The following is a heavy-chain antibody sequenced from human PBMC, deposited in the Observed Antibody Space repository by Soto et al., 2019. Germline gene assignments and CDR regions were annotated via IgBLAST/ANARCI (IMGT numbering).Heavy chain of an antibody. J-gene: IGHJ4*02. CDR1: GYTFTTYY. D-gene: IGHD6-19*01. Sequence: ASVKVSCKASGYTFTTYYIHWVRQDPGQGLEWVGIINPSGGSTSYAQRFQGRVTMTRDTSTSTVYMELSSLTSEDTALYYCARDRGIAVAAAAIDYWGQGTLVTVSS. V-gene: IGHV1-46*01. CDR2: INPSGGST. CDR3: ARDRGIAVAAAAIDY.